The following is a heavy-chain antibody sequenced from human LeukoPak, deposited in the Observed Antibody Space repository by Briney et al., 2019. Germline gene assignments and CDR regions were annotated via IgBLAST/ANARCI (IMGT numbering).Heavy chain of an antibody. CDR1: GYTFTAYY. CDR2: INPSGGST. J-gene: IGHJ3*02. CDR3: ARRGDIAAAGDAFDI. Sequence: ASVKVSCKASGYTFTAYYIHWLRQAPGQGLEWMGIINPSGGSTSYAQKFQGRATMTRDMSTSTVYMELSSLRSEDTAVYYCARRGDIAAAGDAFDIWGQGTMVTVSS. D-gene: IGHD6-13*01. V-gene: IGHV1-46*01.